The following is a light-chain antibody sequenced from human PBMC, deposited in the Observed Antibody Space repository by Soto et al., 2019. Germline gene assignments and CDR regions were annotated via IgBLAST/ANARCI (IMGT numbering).Light chain of an antibody. CDR3: CSYAGSSTFHYV. Sequence: QSALTQPASVSGSPGQSITISCTGTSSDVGSYNLVSWYQQHPGKAPKLMIYEGSKRPSGVSNRFSGSKSGNTASLTISGLQAEDEADYYCCSYAGSSTFHYVFGTGTKLTVL. J-gene: IGLJ1*01. V-gene: IGLV2-23*03. CDR1: SSDVGSYNL. CDR2: EGS.